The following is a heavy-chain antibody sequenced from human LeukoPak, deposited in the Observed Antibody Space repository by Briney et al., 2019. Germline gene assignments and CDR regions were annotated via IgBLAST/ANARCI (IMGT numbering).Heavy chain of an antibody. CDR3: ARFDLISPILGKYCSGGSCYRTRGMDV. CDR1: GGSFSGYY. D-gene: IGHD2-15*01. Sequence: SETLSLTCAVYGGSFSGYYWSWIRQPPGKGLEWIGEINHSGSTNYNPSLKSRVTISVDTSKNQFSLKLSSVTAADTAVCYCARFDLISPILGKYCSGGSCYRTRGMDVWGQGTTVTVSS. V-gene: IGHV4-34*01. CDR2: INHSGST. J-gene: IGHJ6*02.